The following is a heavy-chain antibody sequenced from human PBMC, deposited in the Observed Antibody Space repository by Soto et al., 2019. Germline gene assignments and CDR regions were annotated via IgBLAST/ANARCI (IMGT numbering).Heavy chain of an antibody. CDR1: GFTFSTYA. CDR2: IFDTGDTT. Sequence: EVQVLESGGGLVQPGGSLRLSCTPSGFTFSTYAFSWVRQAPGKGLEWVSAIFDTGDTTYYADSVRGRFTISRDNSRNTLSMQMNSLRVEDTAVYYCARGGKTWHGFEYWGQGTVVTVSS. CDR3: ARGGKTWHGFEY. D-gene: IGHD3-16*01. V-gene: IGHV3-23*01. J-gene: IGHJ4*02.